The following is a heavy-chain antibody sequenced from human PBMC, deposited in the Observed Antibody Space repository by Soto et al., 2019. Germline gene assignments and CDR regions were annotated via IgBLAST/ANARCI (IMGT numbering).Heavy chain of an antibody. J-gene: IGHJ6*02. CDR3: ARRAPYGYTGSYYAPRFYYGMDV. CDR2: ISYDGSNK. D-gene: IGHD1-26*01. CDR1: GFTFSSSA. Sequence: SLRLSCAASGFTFSSSAVHRVRQAPGKGLEWVAVISYDGSNKYYADSVKGRFTISRDNSKNTLYLQMNSLRAEDTAVYYCARRAPYGYTGSYYAPRFYYGMDVGGQGITVNVS. V-gene: IGHV3-30-3*01.